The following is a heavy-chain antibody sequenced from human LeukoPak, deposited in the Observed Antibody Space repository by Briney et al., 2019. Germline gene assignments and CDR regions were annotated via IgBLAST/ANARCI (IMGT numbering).Heavy chain of an antibody. CDR1: GGTFSSYA. Sequence: SVKVSCKASGGTFSSYAISWVRQAPGQGLEWMGRIIPILGIANYAQKFQGRVTITADKSTSTAYMGLSSLRSEDTAVYYCARGVGILTGYYGPFDPWGQGTLVTVSS. CDR3: ARGVGILTGYYGPFDP. V-gene: IGHV1-69*04. D-gene: IGHD3-9*01. CDR2: IIPILGIA. J-gene: IGHJ5*02.